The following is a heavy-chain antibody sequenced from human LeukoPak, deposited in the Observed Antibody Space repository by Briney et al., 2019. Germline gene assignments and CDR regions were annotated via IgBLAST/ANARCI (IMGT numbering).Heavy chain of an antibody. V-gene: IGHV3-74*01. J-gene: IGHJ4*02. CDR1: GFPFSNYW. CDR2: INTDERTT. D-gene: IGHD6-19*01. Sequence: GGSLRLSCTASGFPFSNYWMHWVRQAPGKGLLWVSRINTDERTTDYADSVKGRFTISRDDARNTLYLQMNSLRAEDTGVYYCAREGWAVARKVDYWGRGTLVTVSS. CDR3: AREGWAVARKVDY.